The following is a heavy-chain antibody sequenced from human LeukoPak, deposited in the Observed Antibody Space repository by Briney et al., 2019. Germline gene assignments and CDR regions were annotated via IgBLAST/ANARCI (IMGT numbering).Heavy chain of an antibody. J-gene: IGHJ3*02. D-gene: IGHD3-16*02. CDR2: INAGNGNT. CDR3: ARSFSDAFDI. Sequence: ASVKVSCKASGYTFTSYGISWVRQAPGQRLEWMGWINAGNGNTKYSQQFQGRVTITRDTSASTAYMELSSLRSEDTAVYYCARSFSDAFDIWGQGTMVTVSS. CDR1: GYTFTSYG. V-gene: IGHV1-3*01.